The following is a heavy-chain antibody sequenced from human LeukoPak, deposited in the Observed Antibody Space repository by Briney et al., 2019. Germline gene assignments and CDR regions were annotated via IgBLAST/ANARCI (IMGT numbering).Heavy chain of an antibody. V-gene: IGHV3-23*01. CDR1: GFTFSSYA. CDR3: AIRAHAYYYYYMDV. J-gene: IGHJ6*03. CDR2: ISGSGGST. Sequence: GGSLRLSCAASGFTFSSYAMSWVRQAPGKGLEWVSAISGSGGSTYYADSVKGRFTISRDNSKNTLYLQMNSLRAEDTAVYYCAIRAHAYYYYYMDVWGKGTTVTVPS. D-gene: IGHD4-17*01.